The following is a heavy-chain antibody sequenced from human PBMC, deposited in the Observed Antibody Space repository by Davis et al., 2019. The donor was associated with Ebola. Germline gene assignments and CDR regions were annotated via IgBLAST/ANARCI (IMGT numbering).Heavy chain of an antibody. CDR3: ARLRRGRGYCSGGSCYSLSGDWYFDL. J-gene: IGHJ2*01. D-gene: IGHD2-15*01. CDR2: IYYSGST. CDR1: GGSISSYY. V-gene: IGHV4-59*08. Sequence: SETLSLTCTVSGGSISSYYWSWIRQPPGKGLEWIGYIYYSGSTNYNPSLKSRVTLSVETSKNQFSLKLSSVTAADTAVYYCARLRRGRGYCSGGSCYSLSGDWYFDLWGRGTLVTVSS.